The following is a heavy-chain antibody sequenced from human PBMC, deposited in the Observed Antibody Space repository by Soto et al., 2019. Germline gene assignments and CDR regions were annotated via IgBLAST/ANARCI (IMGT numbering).Heavy chain of an antibody. J-gene: IGHJ4*02. CDR1: GYTFTSYA. V-gene: IGHV1-3*01. CDR3: ARDLRSYYDFWSGYSIDY. Sequence: ASVKVSCKASGYTFTSYAMHWVRQAPGQRLEWMGWINAGNGNTKYSQKFQGRVTITRDTSASTAYMELSSLRSEDTAVYYCARDLRSYYDFWSGYSIDYWGQGTLVTVSS. CDR2: INAGNGNT. D-gene: IGHD3-3*01.